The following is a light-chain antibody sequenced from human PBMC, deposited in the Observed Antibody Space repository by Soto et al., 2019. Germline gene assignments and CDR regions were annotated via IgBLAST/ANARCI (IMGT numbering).Light chain of an antibody. Sequence: EIVLTQSPGTLSLSPEERATLSCRASQSVSSSYLAWYQQKPGQAPRVLIYAASSRATGIPDRFSGSGSGTEFTLTISRLEPEDFAVYFCQQYGNSPPNTFGQGTK. CDR3: QQYGNSPPNT. V-gene: IGKV3-20*01. CDR2: AAS. J-gene: IGKJ2*01. CDR1: QSVSSSY.